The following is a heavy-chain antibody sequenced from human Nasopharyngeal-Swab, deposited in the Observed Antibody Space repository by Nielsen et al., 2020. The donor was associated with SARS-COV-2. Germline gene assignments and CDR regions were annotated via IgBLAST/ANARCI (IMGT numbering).Heavy chain of an antibody. D-gene: IGHD3-3*01. Sequence: SETLSLTCTVSGGSISGYYWSWIRQPPGKGLEWIGYIYYSGSTNYNPSLKSRVTISVDTSKNQFSLKLSSVTAADTAVYYCARGPGRITIFGVVIDSRGWFDPWGQGTLVTVSS. CDR1: GGSISGYY. CDR3: ARGPGRITIFGVVIDSRGWFDP. J-gene: IGHJ5*02. CDR2: IYYSGST. V-gene: IGHV4-59*01.